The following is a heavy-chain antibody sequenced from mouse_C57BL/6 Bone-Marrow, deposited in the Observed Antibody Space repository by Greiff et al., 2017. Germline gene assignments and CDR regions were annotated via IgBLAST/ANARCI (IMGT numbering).Heavy chain of an antibody. CDR1: GYTFTDYY. J-gene: IGHJ1*03. CDR3: ARSKPKLGRDWYFDV. Sequence: EVQLQQSGPELVKPGASVKISCKASGYTFTDYYMNWVKQSHGKSLEWIGDINPNNGGTSYNQKFKGKATLTVDKSSSPAYMELRSLTSEDSAVYYCARSKPKLGRDWYFDVWGTGTTVTVSS. V-gene: IGHV1-26*01. CDR2: INPNNGGT. D-gene: IGHD4-1*01.